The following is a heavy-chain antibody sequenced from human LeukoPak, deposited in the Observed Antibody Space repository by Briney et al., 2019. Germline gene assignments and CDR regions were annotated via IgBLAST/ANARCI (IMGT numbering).Heavy chain of an antibody. V-gene: IGHV3-7*01. CDR1: GFTFSNFW. J-gene: IGHJ4*02. CDR3: ARGPGVAYVTYYFDS. Sequence: GGSLRLSCAASGFTFSNFWMSWVRRAPGKGLEWVANIKPDGSEKYYVDSVRGRFTISRDNAKSSLFLQVSGLRAEDTAVYYCARGPGVAYVTYYFDSWGLGTRVTVSS. D-gene: IGHD3-16*01. CDR2: IKPDGSEK.